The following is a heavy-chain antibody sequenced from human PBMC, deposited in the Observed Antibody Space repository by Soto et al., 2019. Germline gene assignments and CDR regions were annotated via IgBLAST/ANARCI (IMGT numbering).Heavy chain of an antibody. J-gene: IGHJ5*02. D-gene: IGHD3-10*01. CDR1: GGTFSSYA. CDR2: IIPIFGTA. Sequence: GASVKVSCKASGGTFSSYAISWVRQAPGQGLEWMGGIIPIFGTANYAQKFQGRVTITTDKSTSTAYMELSSLRPEDTAVYYCARDSEGSLLTMDGGWFDPWGQGTLVTVSS. CDR3: ARDSEGSLLTMDGGWFDP. V-gene: IGHV1-69*05.